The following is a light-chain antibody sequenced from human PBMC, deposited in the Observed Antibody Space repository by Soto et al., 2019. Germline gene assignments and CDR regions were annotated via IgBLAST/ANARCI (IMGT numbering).Light chain of an antibody. CDR2: GAS. CDR1: QNFGSSY. Sequence: EVVLTQSPDTVSLSPVERATLSFMSSQNFGSSYLAWYQQKRGQAPRSLIYGASNRTTGIPDRFSGSGSGTDFTLTINRLEPADFAVYFCQQYSSSQGWTFGQGTKVDIK. V-gene: IGKV3-20*01. CDR3: QQYSSSQGWT. J-gene: IGKJ1*01.